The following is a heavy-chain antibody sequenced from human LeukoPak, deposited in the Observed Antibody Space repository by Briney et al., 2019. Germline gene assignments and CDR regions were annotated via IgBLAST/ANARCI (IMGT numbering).Heavy chain of an antibody. Sequence: SSETLSLTCTVSGGSISSFYWNWIRQPPGKGLEWIAYIYHSGDTRYNPSLKSRVTISVDTSKSQFSLKLSSVTAADTAVYYCARGGYSGSDWTTWGQGTRVTVSS. CDR3: ARGGYSGSDWTT. CDR2: IYHSGDT. D-gene: IGHD5-12*01. V-gene: IGHV4-59*01. J-gene: IGHJ5*02. CDR1: GGSISSFY.